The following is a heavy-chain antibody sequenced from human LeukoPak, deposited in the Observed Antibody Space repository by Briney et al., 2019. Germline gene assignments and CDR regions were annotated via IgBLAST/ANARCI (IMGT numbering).Heavy chain of an antibody. D-gene: IGHD3-22*01. V-gene: IGHV1-69*05. CDR3: ARVSLPHYDSSGYYYY. CDR2: IIPIFGTA. CDR1: GGTFSSYA. Sequence: EASVRVSCKASGGTFSSYAISWVRQAPGQGLEWMGGIIPIFGTANYAQKFQGRVTITTDESTSTAYMELSSLRSEDTAVYYCARVSLPHYDSSGYYYYWGQGTLVTVSS. J-gene: IGHJ4*02.